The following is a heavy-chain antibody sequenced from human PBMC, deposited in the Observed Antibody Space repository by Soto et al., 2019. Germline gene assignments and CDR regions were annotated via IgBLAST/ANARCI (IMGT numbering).Heavy chain of an antibody. CDR1: GFSFRSDW. J-gene: IGHJ4*02. Sequence: EDQLVESGGGLVQPGGSLRLTCAVSGFSFRSDWMNWVRQAPGKGLEWVAHTNQDGSEKYYLDSVKGRFTIFRDNAKNSRYLQMNGLSAEDTAVYYCSGGVGDAIWGQGTLVTVSS. CDR3: SGGVGDAI. D-gene: IGHD1-26*01. CDR2: TNQDGSEK. V-gene: IGHV3-7*04.